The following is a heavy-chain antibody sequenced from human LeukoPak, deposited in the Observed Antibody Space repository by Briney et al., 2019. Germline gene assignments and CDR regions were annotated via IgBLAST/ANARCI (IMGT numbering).Heavy chain of an antibody. Sequence: GGSLRLSCAASGFTFSGYWMSWVRQAPGKGLEWVANIKRDGSEKYYVDSVKGRFAISRGNAKNSLYLQMNSLRAEDTAVYYCARDSLSGSQDYWGQGTLVTVSS. D-gene: IGHD1-26*01. V-gene: IGHV3-7*01. J-gene: IGHJ4*02. CDR2: IKRDGSEK. CDR1: GFTFSGYW. CDR3: ARDSLSGSQDY.